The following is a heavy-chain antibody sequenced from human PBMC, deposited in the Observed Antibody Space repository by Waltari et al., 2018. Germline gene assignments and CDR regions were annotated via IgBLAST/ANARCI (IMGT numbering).Heavy chain of an antibody. CDR3: ASPNSGYDSYYYGMDV. D-gene: IGHD5-12*01. V-gene: IGHV1-3*01. CDR2: INAGNGNT. J-gene: IGHJ6*02. CDR1: GYTFTSYA. Sequence: QVQLVQSGAEVKKPGASVKVSCKASGYTFTSYAMHWVRQAPGQGLEWMGWINAGNGNTKYSQKFQGRVTITRDTSASTAYMELSSLRSEDTAVYYCASPNSGYDSYYYGMDVWGQGTTVTVSS.